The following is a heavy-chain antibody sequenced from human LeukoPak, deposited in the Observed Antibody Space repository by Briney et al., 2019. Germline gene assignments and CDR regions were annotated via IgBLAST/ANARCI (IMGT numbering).Heavy chain of an antibody. CDR1: GYSIRSDHY. CDR2: VYHSGST. CDR3: AKTNYYGSGRFNFDY. V-gene: IGHV4-38-2*02. J-gene: IGHJ4*02. D-gene: IGHD3-10*01. Sequence: TSETLSLTCTVSGYSIRSDHYWGWIRQPPGKGLEWIGSVYHSGSTYYSPSLKNRITISVDTPKNQFSLKLTSVTAADTAVYFCAKTNYYGSGRFNFDYWGQGTLVTVSS.